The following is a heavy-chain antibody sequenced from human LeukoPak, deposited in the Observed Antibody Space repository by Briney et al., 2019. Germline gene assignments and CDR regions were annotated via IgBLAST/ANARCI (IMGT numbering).Heavy chain of an antibody. CDR3: ARAGDTAMVPRGYNNWFDP. Sequence: VKVSCKASGYTFTGYYMHWVRQAPGQGLEWMGWINPNSGGTNYAQKFQGRVTMTRDTSISTAYMELSRLRSDDTAVYYCARAGDTAMVPRGYNNWFDPWGQGTLVTVSS. J-gene: IGHJ5*02. CDR2: INPNSGGT. V-gene: IGHV1-2*02. CDR1: GYTFTGYY. D-gene: IGHD5-18*01.